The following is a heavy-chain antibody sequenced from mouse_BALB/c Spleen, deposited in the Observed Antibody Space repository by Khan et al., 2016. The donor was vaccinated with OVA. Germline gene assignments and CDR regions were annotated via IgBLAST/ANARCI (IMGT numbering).Heavy chain of an antibody. Sequence: QVQLKESGPELVKPGALVKISCKASGYTFTSYDINWVKQRPGQGLEWIGWIYPGDDTTNYNENFKGKATLTADKSSNTAYMQLNSLTSEASEVSFCAREGCRGFAIDYWGQGTSVTVSS. CDR3: AREGCRGFAIDY. V-gene: IGHV1S56*01. CDR2: IYPGDDTT. J-gene: IGHJ4*01. CDR1: GYTFTSYD.